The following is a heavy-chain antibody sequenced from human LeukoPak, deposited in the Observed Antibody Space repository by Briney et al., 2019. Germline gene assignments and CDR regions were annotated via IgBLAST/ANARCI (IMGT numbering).Heavy chain of an antibody. CDR3: ASGPRIQLWTSNYYYYMDV. CDR1: GYTRTSYD. J-gene: IGHJ6*03. V-gene: IGHV1-8*02. CDR2: MNPNSGNT. Sequence: KISCKSSGYTRTSYDIKGGLQATAGEVVGMGWMNPNSGNTSYAPKFQGRVTITINTSISTAYMELSSLRSEDTAVYYCASGPRIQLWTSNYYYYMDVWGKGTTVTVSS. D-gene: IGHD5-18*01.